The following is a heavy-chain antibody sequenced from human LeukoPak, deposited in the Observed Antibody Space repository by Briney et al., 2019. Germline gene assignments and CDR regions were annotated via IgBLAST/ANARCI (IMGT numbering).Heavy chain of an antibody. Sequence: GRSLRLSCAASGFTFSSYWMSWVRQAPGKGLEWVANIKQDGSEKYYVDSVKGRFTISRDNAKNSLYLQMNSLRAEDTAVYYCASAYSGSYSGFPSDFQFDYWGQGTLVTVSS. D-gene: IGHD1-26*01. V-gene: IGHV3-7*01. CDR3: ASAYSGSYSGFPSDFQFDY. CDR2: IKQDGSEK. J-gene: IGHJ4*02. CDR1: GFTFSSYW.